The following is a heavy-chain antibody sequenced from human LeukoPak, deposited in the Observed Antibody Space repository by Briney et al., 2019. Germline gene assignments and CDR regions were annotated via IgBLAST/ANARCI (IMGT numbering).Heavy chain of an antibody. CDR1: GGSFSSGSYY. CDR3: ARENIVVVPAASFSYNWFDP. V-gene: IGHV4-61*02. J-gene: IGHJ5*02. Sequence: SETLSLTCTVSGGSFSSGSYYWSWIRQPAGKGLEWIGRIYTSGSTNYNPSLKSRVTISVDTSKNQFSLKLSSVTAADTAVYYCARENIVVVPAASFSYNWFDPWGQGTLVTVSS. CDR2: IYTSGST. D-gene: IGHD2-2*01.